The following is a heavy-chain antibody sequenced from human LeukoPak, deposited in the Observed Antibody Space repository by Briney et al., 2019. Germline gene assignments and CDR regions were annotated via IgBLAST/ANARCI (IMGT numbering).Heavy chain of an antibody. V-gene: IGHV1-18*01. CDR2: ISAYNGNT. J-gene: IGHJ3*02. CDR1: GYTFTSYG. Sequence: GASVKVSCKASGYTFTSYGISWVRQAPGQGLEWMGWISAYNGNTNYAQKLQGRVTMTTDTSTSTAYMELRSLRSDDTAVYYCARDTKGYSSGWFVGDAFDIWGQGTMVTVSS. D-gene: IGHD6-19*01. CDR3: ARDTKGYSSGWFVGDAFDI.